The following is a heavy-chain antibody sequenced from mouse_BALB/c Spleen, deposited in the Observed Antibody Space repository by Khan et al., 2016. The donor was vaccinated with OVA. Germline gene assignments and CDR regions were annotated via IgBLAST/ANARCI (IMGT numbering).Heavy chain of an antibody. D-gene: IGHD2-1*01. J-gene: IGHJ1*01. CDR2: ISSGSTYT. CDR3: TRDGNYAHWYFDV. Sequence: VELVESGGGLVKPGGSLKLSCAASGFTFSSYTMSWVRPTPEKRLEWVATISSGSTYTYYPDSVKGRFTISRDNAKNTLYLQMSSLKSEDTALYYCTRDGNYAHWYFDVWGAGTTVTVSS. V-gene: IGHV5-6-4*01. CDR1: GFTFSSYT.